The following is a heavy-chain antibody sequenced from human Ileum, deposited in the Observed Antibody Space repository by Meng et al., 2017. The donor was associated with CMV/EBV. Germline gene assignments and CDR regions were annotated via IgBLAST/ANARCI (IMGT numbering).Heavy chain of an antibody. J-gene: IGHJ4*02. Sequence: SCAVSGITVSNDYMNWVRQAPGKGLEWVSVIYTGGSTDYADSVKGRFTISRDNSKNTLYLQMNSLRPEDTAVYYCARGGSYYGYFDYWGQGTLVTVSS. CDR3: ARGGSYYGYFDY. V-gene: IGHV3-66*02. CDR2: IYTGGST. D-gene: IGHD1-26*01. CDR1: GITVSNDY.